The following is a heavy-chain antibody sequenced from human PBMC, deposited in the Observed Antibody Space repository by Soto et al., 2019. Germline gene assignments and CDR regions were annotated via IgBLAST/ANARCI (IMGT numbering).Heavy chain of an antibody. J-gene: IGHJ4*02. Sequence: QLQLQESGPGLVKPSETLSLTCTVSGGSISSSSYYWGWIRQPPGKGLEWIGSIYYSGSTYYNPSLKSRVTISVDTSKNQFSLKLSSVTAADTAVYYCARPEAGSYYQPYDYWGQGTLVTVSS. CDR3: ARPEAGSYYQPYDY. D-gene: IGHD3-10*01. V-gene: IGHV4-39*01. CDR1: GGSISSSSYY. CDR2: IYYSGST.